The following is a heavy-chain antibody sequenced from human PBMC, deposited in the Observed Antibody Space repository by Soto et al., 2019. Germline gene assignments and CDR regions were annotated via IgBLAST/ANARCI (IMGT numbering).Heavy chain of an antibody. Sequence: ASVKVSCKASGYTFTGYYMHWVRQAPGQGLEWMGWINPNSGGTNYAQKFQGWVTMTRDTSISTAYMELSRLRSDDTAVYYCARDQSPWYSGYDDLGNFEYWGQGTLVTVSS. J-gene: IGHJ4*02. V-gene: IGHV1-2*04. CDR2: INPNSGGT. CDR3: ARDQSPWYSGYDDLGNFEY. CDR1: GYTFTGYY. D-gene: IGHD5-12*01.